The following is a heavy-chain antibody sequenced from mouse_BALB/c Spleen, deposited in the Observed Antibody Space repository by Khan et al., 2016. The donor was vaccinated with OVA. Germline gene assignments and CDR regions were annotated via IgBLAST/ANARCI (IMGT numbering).Heavy chain of an antibody. J-gene: IGHJ2*01. Sequence: VELVESGPGLVAPSQSLSITCTVSGFSLTSHGVHWVRQPPGKGLVWLGVMWTGGSTNYNSSLMSRLSISKDSSKNQVFLKVNSLQTDDTAIYXCARNREPDYFDYWGQGTTLIVSS. CDR1: GFSLTSHG. V-gene: IGHV2-9*02. CDR3: ARNREPDYFDY. CDR2: MWTGGST.